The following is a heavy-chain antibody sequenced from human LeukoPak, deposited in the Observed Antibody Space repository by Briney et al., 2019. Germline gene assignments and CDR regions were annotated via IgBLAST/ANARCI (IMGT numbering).Heavy chain of an antibody. CDR3: VRHISTNTGYFDY. J-gene: IGHJ4*02. D-gene: IGHD5-24*01. CDR1: GGSINSHSYY. CDR2: VYYDGTS. V-gene: IGHV4-39*01. Sequence: SETLSLNCTVSGGSINSHSYYWGWIRQPPGKGLEWIGSVYYDGTSYSNPSLKSRVAVFVDTSRDQFSLDLSFVTAADTALYYRVRHISTNTGYFDYCGQGTLVSVSS.